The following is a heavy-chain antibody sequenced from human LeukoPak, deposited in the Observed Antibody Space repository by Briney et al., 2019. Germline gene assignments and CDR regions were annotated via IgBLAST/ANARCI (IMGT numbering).Heavy chain of an antibody. D-gene: IGHD1-1*01. Sequence: GGSLRLSCAASGFTFRTNSMNWVRQAPGKGLEWLAYISSSSSTIFYADSMRGRFTISRDNAKNSLYLQMNSLRAEDTAVYYCARDQRGNAGTDAFDIWGQGTTVTVSS. CDR1: GFTFRTNS. V-gene: IGHV3-48*01. CDR2: ISSSSSTI. CDR3: ARDQRGNAGTDAFDI. J-gene: IGHJ3*02.